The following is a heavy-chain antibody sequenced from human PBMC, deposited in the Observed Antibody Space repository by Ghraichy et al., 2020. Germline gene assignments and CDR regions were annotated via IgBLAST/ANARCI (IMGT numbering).Heavy chain of an antibody. J-gene: IGHJ6*03. CDR1: GYNFTSYW. Sequence: GESLNISCKGSGYNFTSYWISWVRQMPGKGLEWMGRIDPSDSYTSYSPSFQGHVTISAGKSISTAYLQWSSLKASDTAMYYCARLIVPAYNLHYYYMDVWGKGTPVTVSS. CDR2: IDPSDSYT. CDR3: ARLIVPAYNLHYYYMDV. V-gene: IGHV5-10-1*01. D-gene: IGHD2-2*01.